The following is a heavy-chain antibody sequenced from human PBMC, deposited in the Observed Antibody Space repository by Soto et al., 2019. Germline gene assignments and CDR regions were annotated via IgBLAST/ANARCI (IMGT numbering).Heavy chain of an antibody. V-gene: IGHV4-59*01. J-gene: IGHJ4*02. D-gene: IGHD6-6*01. CDR1: GGSISSYY. Sequence: QVPLQESGPGLVKPSETLSLTCTVSGGSISSYYWSWIRQPPGKGLEWIGYIYYSGSTNYNPSLKSRVTISVDTSKNQFSLKLSSVTAADTAVYYCARVVAARYYFDYWGQGTLVTVSS. CDR2: IYYSGST. CDR3: ARVVAARYYFDY.